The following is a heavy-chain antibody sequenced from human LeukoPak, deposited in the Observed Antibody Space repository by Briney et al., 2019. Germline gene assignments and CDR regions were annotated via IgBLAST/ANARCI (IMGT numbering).Heavy chain of an antibody. CDR2: INHDGSG. V-gene: IGHV4-34*01. J-gene: IGHJ4*02. CDR3: ARGRLTVTTSIDY. D-gene: IGHD4-17*01. Sequence: GEINHDGSGNYNPSLKSRVIMSADMSKSQISLKLSSVTAADTAVYYCARGRLTVTTSIDYWGQGTLVTVSS.